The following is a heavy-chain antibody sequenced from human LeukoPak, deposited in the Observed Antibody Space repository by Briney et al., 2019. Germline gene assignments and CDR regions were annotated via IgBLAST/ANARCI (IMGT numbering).Heavy chain of an antibody. CDR3: ARYCSSTSCSFDY. CDR1: GFTFSDYY. CDR2: ISSSGSTI. D-gene: IGHD2-2*01. V-gene: IGHV3-11*01. Sequence: GGSLRLSCAASGFTFSDYYMSWIRQAPGKGLEWVSYISSSGSTIYYADSVKGRFTISRDNAKNSLYLQMNSLRAEDTAVYYCARYCSSTSCSFDYWGQGTLVTVSS. J-gene: IGHJ4*02.